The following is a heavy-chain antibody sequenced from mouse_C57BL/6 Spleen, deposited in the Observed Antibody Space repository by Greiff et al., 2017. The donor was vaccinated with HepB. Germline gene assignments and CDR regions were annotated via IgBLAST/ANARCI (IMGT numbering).Heavy chain of an antibody. D-gene: IGHD2-4*01. V-gene: IGHV2-6-1*01. Sequence: QVQLKESGPGLVAPSQSLSITCTVSGFSLTSYGVHWVRQPPGKGLEWLVVIWSDGSTTYNSALKSRLSISKDNSKSQVFLKMNSLQTDDTAMYYCARHYDYDVRAMDYWGQGTSVTVSS. CDR2: IWSDGST. CDR1: GFSLTSYG. J-gene: IGHJ4*01. CDR3: ARHYDYDVRAMDY.